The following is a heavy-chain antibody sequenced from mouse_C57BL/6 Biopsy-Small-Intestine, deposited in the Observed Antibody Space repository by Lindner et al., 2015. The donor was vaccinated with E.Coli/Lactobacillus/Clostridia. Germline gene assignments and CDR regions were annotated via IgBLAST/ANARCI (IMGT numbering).Heavy chain of an antibody. V-gene: IGHV3-8*01. J-gene: IGHJ2*01. CDR2: ISYSGST. D-gene: IGHD1-1*01. Sequence: VQLQESGPGLAKPSQTLSLTCSVTGYSITSDYWSWIRKFPGNKLEYMGYISYSGSTYYNPSLKSRVSITRDTSKNQYYLQLNSVTTEDTATYYCARGVTTVDYWGQGTTLTVSS. CDR1: GYSITSDY. CDR3: ARGVTTVDY.